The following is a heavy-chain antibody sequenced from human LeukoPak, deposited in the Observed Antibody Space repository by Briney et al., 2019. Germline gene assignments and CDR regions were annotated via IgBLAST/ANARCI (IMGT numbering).Heavy chain of an antibody. CDR1: GGTFSSYA. V-gene: IGHV1-69*04. D-gene: IGHD5-18*01. CDR2: IIPILGIA. J-gene: IGHJ4*02. Sequence: ASVKVSCKASGGTFSSYAISWVRQAPGQGLEWMGRIIPILGIANYAQKFQGRVTIIADKSTSTAYMEVSSLRSEDTAVYYCAREESRGYSYGNFDYWGQGTLVTVSS. CDR3: AREESRGYSYGNFDY.